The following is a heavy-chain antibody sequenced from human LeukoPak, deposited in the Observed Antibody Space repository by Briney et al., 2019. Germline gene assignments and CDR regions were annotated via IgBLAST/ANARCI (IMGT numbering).Heavy chain of an antibody. V-gene: IGHV3-7*01. D-gene: IGHD5-18*01. Sequence: PGGSLRLSCAASGFTFSSYWMSWVRQAPGKGLEWVANIKQDGSEKYYVDSVKGRFTISRDNAKNSLYLQMNSLRAEDTAVYYCARALPHRRLMDTTMEQHWFDPWGQGTLVTVSS. J-gene: IGHJ5*02. CDR3: ARALPHRRLMDTTMEQHWFDP. CDR1: GFTFSSYW. CDR2: IKQDGSEK.